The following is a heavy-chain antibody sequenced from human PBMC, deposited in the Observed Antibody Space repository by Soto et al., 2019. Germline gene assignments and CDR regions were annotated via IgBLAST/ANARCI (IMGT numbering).Heavy chain of an antibody. J-gene: IGHJ6*02. CDR3: ARDEPPVLVATVERVYDYGMDV. Sequence: QVQLVQSGAEVKKPGSSVKVSCKASGGTFSSYAISWVRQAPGQGLEWMGGIIPIFGTANYAQKFQGRVTITADESTSTAYMELSSLRSEDTAVYYCARDEPPVLVATVERVYDYGMDVWGQGTTVTVSS. CDR1: GGTFSSYA. CDR2: IIPIFGTA. D-gene: IGHD5-12*01. V-gene: IGHV1-69*12.